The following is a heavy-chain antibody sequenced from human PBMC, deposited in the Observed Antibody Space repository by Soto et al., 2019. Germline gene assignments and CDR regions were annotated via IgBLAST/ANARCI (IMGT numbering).Heavy chain of an antibody. J-gene: IGHJ5*02. CDR3: ARGYSSPVTGNWFDP. Sequence: ASVKVSCKASGYTFTSYGISWVRQAPGQGLEWMGRISAYNGNTNYAQKLQGRVNMTTDTSTSTAYMELSSLRSDYTAVYYCARGYSSPVTGNWFDPWGQGTLVTVSS. V-gene: IGHV1-18*01. CDR2: ISAYNGNT. D-gene: IGHD5-18*01. CDR1: GYTFTSYG.